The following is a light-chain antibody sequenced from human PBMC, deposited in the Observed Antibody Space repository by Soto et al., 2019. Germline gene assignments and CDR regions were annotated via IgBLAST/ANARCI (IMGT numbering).Light chain of an antibody. Sequence: EIVLTQSPVTLSLSPGQRATLSCRASQSVSSSYLAWYQQKPGQAPRLLIYDASNRATGIPARFSGSGSGTDFTLTISSLEPEDSAVYYCQQRSNWLTFGGGTKVDIK. CDR1: QSVSSSY. CDR2: DAS. V-gene: IGKV3-11*01. CDR3: QQRSNWLT. J-gene: IGKJ4*01.